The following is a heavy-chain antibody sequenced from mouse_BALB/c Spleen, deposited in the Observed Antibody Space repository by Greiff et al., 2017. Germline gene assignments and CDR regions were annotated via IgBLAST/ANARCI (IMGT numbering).Heavy chain of an antibody. CDR1: GFNIKDYY. J-gene: IGHJ4*01. CDR3: NANAILYDYDDAMDY. D-gene: IGHD2-4*01. CDR2: IDPENGDT. Sequence: EVQLKQSGAELVRSGASVKLSCTASGFNIKDYYMHWVKQRPEQGLEWIGWIDPENGDTEYAPKFQGKATMTADTSSNTAYLQLSSLTSEDTAVYYCNANAILYDYDDAMDYWGQGTSVTVSS. V-gene: IGHV14-4*02.